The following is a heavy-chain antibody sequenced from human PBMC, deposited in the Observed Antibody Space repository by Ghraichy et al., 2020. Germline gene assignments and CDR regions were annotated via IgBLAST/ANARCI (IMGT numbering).Heavy chain of an antibody. Sequence: RGSLRLSCAASGFTFSSYWMSWVRQAPGKGLEWVANIKQDGSEKYYVDSVKGRFTISRDNAKNSLYLQMNSLRAEDTAVYYCARVRTPYSSDSYYFDYWGQGTLVTVSS. CDR3: ARVRTPYSSDSYYFDY. D-gene: IGHD6-19*01. CDR1: GFTFSSYW. J-gene: IGHJ4*01. V-gene: IGHV3-7*03. CDR2: IKQDGSEK.